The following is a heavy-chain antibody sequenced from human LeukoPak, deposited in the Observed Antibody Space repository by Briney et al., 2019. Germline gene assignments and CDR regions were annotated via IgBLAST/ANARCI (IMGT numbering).Heavy chain of an antibody. Sequence: PSETLSLTCAVYGGSFSGYHWSWIRQPPGKGLEWIGEINHSGSTNYNPSLKSRVTISVDTSKNQFSLKLSSVTAADTAVYYCARRYSSSRLGFFDYWGQGTLVTVSS. D-gene: IGHD6-6*01. CDR1: GGSFSGYH. CDR2: INHSGST. J-gene: IGHJ4*02. CDR3: ARRYSSSRLGFFDY. V-gene: IGHV4-34*01.